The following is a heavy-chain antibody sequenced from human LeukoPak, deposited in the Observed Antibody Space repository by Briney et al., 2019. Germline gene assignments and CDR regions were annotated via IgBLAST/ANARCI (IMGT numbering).Heavy chain of an antibody. D-gene: IGHD3-22*01. CDR3: ARDDYDSYLLPYRN. CDR2: INPNSGGT. Sequence: ASVKVSCKASGYTFTGYYMHWVRQAPGQGLEWMGWINPNSGGTNYAQKFQGRVTMTRDTSISTAYMELSRLRSDDTAVYYCARDDYDSYLLPYRNWGQGTLVTVSS. CDR1: GYTFTGYY. V-gene: IGHV1-2*02. J-gene: IGHJ4*02.